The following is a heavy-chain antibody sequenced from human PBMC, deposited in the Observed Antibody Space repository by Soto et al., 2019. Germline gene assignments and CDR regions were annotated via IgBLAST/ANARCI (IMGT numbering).Heavy chain of an antibody. V-gene: IGHV3-23*01. CDR3: APGITGIWWSFQH. J-gene: IGHJ1*01. CDR2: ISGSGGST. Sequence: HPGGSLRLSCAASGFTFSSYAMSWVRQAPGKGLEWVSAISGSGGSTYYADSVKGRFTISRDNSKNTLYLQMNSLRAEDTAVYYCAPGITGIWWSFQHWGQGTLVTVSS. D-gene: IGHD1-20*01. CDR1: GFTFSSYA.